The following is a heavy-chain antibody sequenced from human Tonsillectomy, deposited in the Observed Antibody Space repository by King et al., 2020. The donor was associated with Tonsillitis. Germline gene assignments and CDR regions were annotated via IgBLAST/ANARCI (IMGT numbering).Heavy chain of an antibody. CDR1: GFNFRAYA. J-gene: IGHJ4*02. CDR3: AKDGPMSATVPYYFDF. Sequence: VQLVESGEGLVRPGGSLRLSCAASGFNFRAYAMNWLRQAPGKGLEWVSFVAPSGDRTYFADTVKGRANISRDNSNNMLYLEMDSLRVDDTAVYYCAKDGPMSATVPYYFDFWGPGTAVTVSS. D-gene: IGHD2-15*01. CDR2: VAPSGDRT. V-gene: IGHV3-23*04.